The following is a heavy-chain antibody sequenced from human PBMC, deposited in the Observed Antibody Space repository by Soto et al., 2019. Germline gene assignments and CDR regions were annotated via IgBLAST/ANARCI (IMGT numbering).Heavy chain of an antibody. CDR2: IYPSDSDT. CDR3: ARGGVSTRTFDY. V-gene: IGHV5-51*01. Sequence: GESLNLSCKGSGYNFACYWIAWVLQMPGKGLELMGIIYPSDSDTRYRPSFQGQVTISADKSISSAYLQWSSLRASDTAMYYCARGGVSTRTFDYWGQGTPVTVS. D-gene: IGHD3-3*01. CDR1: GYNFACYW. J-gene: IGHJ4*02.